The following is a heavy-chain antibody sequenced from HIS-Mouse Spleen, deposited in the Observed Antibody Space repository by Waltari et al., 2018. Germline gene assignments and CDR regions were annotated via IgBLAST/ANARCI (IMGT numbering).Heavy chain of an antibody. V-gene: IGHV4-39*07. D-gene: IGHD6-13*01. J-gene: IGHJ2*01. Sequence: QLQLQESGPGLVKPSETLSLTCTVHGGSLSSSRYYWVWIRQPPGKGLEWIGSIYYSGSTYYNPSLKSRVTISVDTSKNQFSLKLSSVTAADTAVYYCAREIPYSSSWYDWYFDLWGRGTLVTVSS. CDR1: GGSLSSSRYY. CDR3: AREIPYSSSWYDWYFDL. CDR2: IYYSGST.